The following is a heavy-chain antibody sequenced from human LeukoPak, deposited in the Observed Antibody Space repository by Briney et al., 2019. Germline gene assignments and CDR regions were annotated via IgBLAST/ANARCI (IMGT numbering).Heavy chain of an antibody. CDR3: ARTNDYSNYDFDY. CDR1: GYSISSGYY. J-gene: IGHJ4*02. V-gene: IGHV4-38-2*01. CDR2: IYHSGST. Sequence: SETLSLTCAVSGYSISSGYYWGWIRQPPGKGLEWIGSIYHSGSTYYNPSLKSRVTISVDTSKNQFSLKLSSVTAADTAVYYCARTNDYSNYDFDYWGQGTLVTVSS. D-gene: IGHD4-11*01.